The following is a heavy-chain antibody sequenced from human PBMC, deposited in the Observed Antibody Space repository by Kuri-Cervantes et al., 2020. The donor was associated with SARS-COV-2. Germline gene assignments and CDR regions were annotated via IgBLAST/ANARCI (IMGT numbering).Heavy chain of an antibody. V-gene: IGHV4-34*01. CDR2: INHSGST. CDR1: GGSFSGYY. D-gene: IGHD6-6*01. CDR3: ARRSRVSSSAVVHYYFDY. Sequence: SETLSLTCAVYGGSFSGYYWSWIRQPPGKGLEWIGEINHSGSTNYNPSLKSRVTISVDTSKNQFSLKLSSVTAADTAAYYCARRSRVSSSAVVHYYFDYWGQGTLVTVSS. J-gene: IGHJ4*02.